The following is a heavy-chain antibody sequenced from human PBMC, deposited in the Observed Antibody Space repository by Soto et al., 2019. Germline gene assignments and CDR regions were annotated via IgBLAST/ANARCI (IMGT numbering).Heavy chain of an antibody. J-gene: IGHJ4*02. CDR3: ARGPSGDKVDY. Sequence: SETLALTCTVSGGSIISHDSCWSWIRQSPGRGLEWIGHIYDGGSTYSNPSLRSRVSISVDTSKTQFSLDLSSVTDADTAVYYCARGPSGDKVDYWGQGALVTVSS. V-gene: IGHV4-30-4*01. CDR2: IYDGGST. D-gene: IGHD7-27*01. CDR1: GGSIISHDSC.